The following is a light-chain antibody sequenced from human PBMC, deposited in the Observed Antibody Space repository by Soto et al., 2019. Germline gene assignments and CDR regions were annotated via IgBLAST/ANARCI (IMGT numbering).Light chain of an antibody. CDR1: QSVSGW. J-gene: IGKJ1*01. CDR2: DAS. CDR3: EQHGTSSGT. Sequence: ASQSVSGWLAWYQQKPGEAPKLLIYDASALPRGVPSRFSGSGPGTTYALALPCLQSGDSALSFCEQHGTSSGTFGPGTKVDIK. V-gene: IGKV1-5*01.